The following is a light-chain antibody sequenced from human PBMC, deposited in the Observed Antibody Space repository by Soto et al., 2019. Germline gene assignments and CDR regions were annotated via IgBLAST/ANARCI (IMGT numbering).Light chain of an antibody. Sequence: EILMTQSPVTLSVSPGERATLSCRASQSVSSNLAWYQQKPGQAPSLLIYGAFTRATGIPARFSGTGSGTEFTLTISSLQSEDFALYYCQQYGSSPTFGEGTRLEIK. CDR2: GAF. CDR3: QQYGSSPT. CDR1: QSVSSN. V-gene: IGKV3-15*01. J-gene: IGKJ5*01.